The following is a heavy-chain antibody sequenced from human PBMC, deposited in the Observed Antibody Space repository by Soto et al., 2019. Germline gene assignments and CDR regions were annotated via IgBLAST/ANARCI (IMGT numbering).Heavy chain of an antibody. D-gene: IGHD5-12*01. Sequence: EVQLLESGGGLVQPGGSLRLSCAASGFTFSSYAMSWVRQAPGQGLEWVSAISGSGGTTYYADSVKGRFTISRDNSENRLCLEMNSLRAEDTAVYYCAKDRGYSGYDNWFDSWGQGTLVTVSS. J-gene: IGHJ5*01. CDR2: ISGSGGTT. CDR3: AKDRGYSGYDNWFDS. V-gene: IGHV3-23*01. CDR1: GFTFSSYA.